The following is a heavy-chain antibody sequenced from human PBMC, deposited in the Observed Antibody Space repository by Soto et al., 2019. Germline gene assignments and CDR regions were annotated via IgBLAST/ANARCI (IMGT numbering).Heavy chain of an antibody. CDR3: ARDLGKYYENSGYFHY. Sequence: RASVKVSCKASGGTFSSYAISWVRQAPGQGLEWMGGIIPIFGTANYAQKFQGRVTITADESTSTAYMELSSLRSEDTAVYYCARDLGKYYENSGYFHYWRQGTLVTVSS. V-gene: IGHV1-69*13. CDR2: IIPIFGTA. J-gene: IGHJ4*02. D-gene: IGHD3-22*01. CDR1: GGTFSSYA.